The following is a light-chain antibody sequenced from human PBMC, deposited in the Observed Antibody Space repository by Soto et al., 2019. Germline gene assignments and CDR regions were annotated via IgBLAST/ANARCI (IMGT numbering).Light chain of an antibody. V-gene: IGLV2-11*01. J-gene: IGLJ1*01. CDR3: CSYAGSPRYV. CDR1: SSDVGGYNN. Sequence: QSALTQPRSVSGSPGQSVTISCTGTSSDVGGYNNVSWYQQHPGKAPKVMIYDVSERPSGVRDRFSGSKSGNTASLTISGLQAEDEADYYCCSYAGSPRYVLGTGTKLTVL. CDR2: DVS.